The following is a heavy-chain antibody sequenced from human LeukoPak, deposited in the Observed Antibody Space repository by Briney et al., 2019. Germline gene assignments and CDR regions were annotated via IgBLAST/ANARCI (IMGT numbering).Heavy chain of an antibody. CDR1: GGSFSGYY. Sequence: SETLSLTCAVYGGSFSGYYWSWIRQPPGKGLEWIGEINHSGSTNYNPSLKSRVTISVDTSKNQFSLKLSSVTAAGTAVYYCARGEPHSYYFDYWDQGTLVTVSS. CDR3: ARGEPHSYYFDY. V-gene: IGHV4-34*01. CDR2: INHSGST. J-gene: IGHJ4*02.